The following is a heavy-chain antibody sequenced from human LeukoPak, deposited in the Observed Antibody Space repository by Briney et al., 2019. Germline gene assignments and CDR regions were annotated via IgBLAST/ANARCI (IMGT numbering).Heavy chain of an antibody. Sequence: PGGSLRLSCAASGFTFSSYWMSWVRQAPGKGLEWVANIKQDGSEEYYVDSVKGRFTISRDNAKNSLYLQMNSLRAEDTAVYYRAREARTYYYYGMDVWGQGTTVTVSS. V-gene: IGHV3-7*01. CDR1: GFTFSSYW. J-gene: IGHJ6*02. CDR3: AREARTYYYYGMDV. CDR2: IKQDGSEE.